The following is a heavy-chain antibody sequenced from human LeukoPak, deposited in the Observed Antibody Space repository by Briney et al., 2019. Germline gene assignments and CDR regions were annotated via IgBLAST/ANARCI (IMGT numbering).Heavy chain of an antibody. V-gene: IGHV1-24*01. D-gene: IGHD3-9*01. Sequence: GASVKVSCKVSGYTLTELSMHWVRQAPGKGPEWMGGFDPEDGETIYAQKFQGRVTMTEDTSTDTAYMELSSLRSEDTAVYYCATDIRYDILTGYAVDYWGQGTLVTVSS. CDR3: ATDIRYDILTGYAVDY. J-gene: IGHJ4*02. CDR2: FDPEDGET. CDR1: GYTLTELS.